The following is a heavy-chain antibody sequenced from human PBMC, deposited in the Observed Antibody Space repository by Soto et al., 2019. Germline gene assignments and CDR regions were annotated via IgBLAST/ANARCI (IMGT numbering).Heavy chain of an antibody. V-gene: IGHV4-59*01. D-gene: IGHD3-9*01. CDR1: GGSISSYY. Sequence: SETLSLTCTVSGGSISSYYWSWIRQPPGKGLEWIGYIYYSGSTNYNPSLKSRVTISVDTSKNQFSLKLSSVTAADTAVYYCARSLRYFEWIQEGGYYYGMDVWGQGTTVTVYS. CDR2: IYYSGST. CDR3: ARSLRYFEWIQEGGYYYGMDV. J-gene: IGHJ6*02.